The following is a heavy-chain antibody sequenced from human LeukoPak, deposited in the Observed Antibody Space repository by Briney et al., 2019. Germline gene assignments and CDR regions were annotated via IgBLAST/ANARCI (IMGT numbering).Heavy chain of an antibody. CDR1: GFTFSSYW. D-gene: IGHD1-1*01. J-gene: IGHJ4*02. CDR3: ARVGPEYSYFDY. Sequence: GGSLRLSCAASGFTFSSYWMSWVRQAPGKGLEWVANIRQDGSEKYYVDSVKGRFSISRDNAKNSMYLQMNSLRAEDTAVYYCARVGPEYSYFDYWGQGTLVTVST. CDR2: IRQDGSEK. V-gene: IGHV3-7*05.